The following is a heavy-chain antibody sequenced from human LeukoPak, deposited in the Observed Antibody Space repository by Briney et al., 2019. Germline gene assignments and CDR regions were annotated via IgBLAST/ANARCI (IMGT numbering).Heavy chain of an antibody. J-gene: IGHJ4*02. Sequence: SETLSLTCAVYGGSFSGYYWSWIRQPPGKGLEWIGEINHSGSTNYNPSLKSRVTISVDTSKNQFSLQLNSVTPEDTAVYYCARGFCEDVPGGMNYWGQGALVTVSS. D-gene: IGHD2-2*01. CDR2: INHSGST. CDR1: GGSFSGYY. V-gene: IGHV4-34*01. CDR3: ARGFCEDVPGGMNY.